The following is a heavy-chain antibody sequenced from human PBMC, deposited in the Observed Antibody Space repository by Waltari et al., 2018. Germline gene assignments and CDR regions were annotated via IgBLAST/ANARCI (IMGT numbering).Heavy chain of an antibody. CDR1: EFIFSRYE. Sequence: EVQLVESGGGLVQPGGSLRLSCAASEFIFSRYEMNWVRPAPGKGLEWVSYISSSGNTEYYADSVKGRLTISRDKAKNSLYLEMNSVRAGDTGVYYCARVPPGNLWFDYWGQGALVTVSS. J-gene: IGHJ4*02. CDR2: ISSSGNTE. V-gene: IGHV3-48*03. CDR3: ARVPPGNLWFDY.